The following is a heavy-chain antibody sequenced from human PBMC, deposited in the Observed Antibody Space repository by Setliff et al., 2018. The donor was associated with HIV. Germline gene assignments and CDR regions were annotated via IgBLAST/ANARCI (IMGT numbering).Heavy chain of an antibody. D-gene: IGHD5-12*01. CDR2: IRSSRGST. CDR1: GFTFG. Sequence: PGGSLRLSCAASGFTFGLHWVRQAPGKGLEWLAFIRSSRGSTYYLDSVKGRFTVSGGNSKNIMYLQMSNLRLEDTPVYYCARESSSGSQDYWGQGTPVTVSS. V-gene: IGHV3-30*02. CDR3: ARESSSGSQDY. J-gene: IGHJ4*02.